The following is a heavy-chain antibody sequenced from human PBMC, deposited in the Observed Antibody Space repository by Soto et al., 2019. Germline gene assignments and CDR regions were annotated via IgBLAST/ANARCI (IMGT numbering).Heavy chain of an antibody. V-gene: IGHV1-69*02. D-gene: IGHD4-17*01. CDR1: GGTFSSYT. CDR2: IIPRFGMA. J-gene: IGHJ4*02. CDR3: ARGYGDSHDY. Sequence: QVQLVQSGAEVKKTGSSVKVSCKASGGTFSSYTISWVRQAPGQGREWMGRIIPRFGMANYAQKFQGRVTITADKSTSTAYMERSSLRSEDTAVYYCARGYGDSHDYWGQGTLVTVSS.